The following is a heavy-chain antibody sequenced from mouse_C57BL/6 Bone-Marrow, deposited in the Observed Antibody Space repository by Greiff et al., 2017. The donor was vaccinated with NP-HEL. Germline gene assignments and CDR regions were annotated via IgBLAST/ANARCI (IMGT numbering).Heavy chain of an antibody. D-gene: IGHD1-1*01. V-gene: IGHV1-55*01. CDR1: GYTFTSYW. J-gene: IGHJ2*01. CDR2: IYPGSGST. CDR3: ARGRYYGSGGYFDY. Sequence: QVQLQQPGAELVKPGASVKMSCKASGYTFTSYWITWVKQRPGQGLEWIGDIYPGSGSTNYNEKFKSKATLTVDTSSSTAYMQLSSLTSEDSAVYCCARGRYYGSGGYFDYWGQGTTLTVSS.